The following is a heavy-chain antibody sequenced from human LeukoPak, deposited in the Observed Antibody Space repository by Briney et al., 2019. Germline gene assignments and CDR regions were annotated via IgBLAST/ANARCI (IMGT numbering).Heavy chain of an antibody. CDR2: IYSGGST. J-gene: IGHJ4*02. V-gene: IGHV3-53*01. D-gene: IGHD3-10*01. Sequence: GGSLRLSCAASGFTVNNNYMSWVRQAPGKGLEWVSVIYSGGSTYYADSVKGRFTISRDNSKNTLYLQMNSLRAEDTAVYYCAKGSYGSGSYYSYFDFWGQGTLVTVSS. CDR1: GFTVNNNY. CDR3: AKGSYGSGSYYSYFDF.